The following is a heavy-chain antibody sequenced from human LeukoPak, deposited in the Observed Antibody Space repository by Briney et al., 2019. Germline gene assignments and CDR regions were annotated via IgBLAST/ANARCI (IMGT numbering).Heavy chain of an antibody. V-gene: IGHV3-7*03. D-gene: IGHD5-12*01. CDR2: IKQDGSEK. Sequence: GGALRLSRAASGFTFARHAMRWVRPAPGKGLEGVANIKQDGSEKYYVDSVKGRFTISRDNAKNSLYLQMNSLRAEDTAVYYCARDPLATPFDYWGQGTLVTVSS. CDR3: ARDPLATPFDY. J-gene: IGHJ4*02. CDR1: GFTFARHA.